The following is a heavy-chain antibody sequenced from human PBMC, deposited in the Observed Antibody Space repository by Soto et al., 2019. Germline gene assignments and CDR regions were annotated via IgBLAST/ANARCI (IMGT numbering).Heavy chain of an antibody. D-gene: IGHD4-17*01. CDR2: ISGSGGST. V-gene: IGHV3-23*01. CDR3: AKDYGDYEWFFDY. J-gene: IGHJ4*02. CDR1: GFTFTSYA. Sequence: GGSLRLSCAASGFTFTSYAMSWVRQAPGKGLEWVSAISGSGGSTYYPDSVKGRFTISRDNSKNTLYLQMNSLRAEDTAVYYCAKDYGDYEWFFDYWGQGTLVTVSS.